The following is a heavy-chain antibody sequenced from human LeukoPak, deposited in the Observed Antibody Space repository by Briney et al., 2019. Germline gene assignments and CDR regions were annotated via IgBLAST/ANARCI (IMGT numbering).Heavy chain of an antibody. Sequence: GGSLRLSCAASGFTFSNAWMSWVRQAPGKGLEWVANIKPDGTTKFYVDSVKGRFTISRDNALNSLYLQMNSLRAEDTAIYYCARLHDYGDYVDYPFDYWGQGTLVTVSS. V-gene: IGHV3-7*03. CDR1: GFTFSNAW. CDR3: ARLHDYGDYVDYPFDY. D-gene: IGHD4-17*01. J-gene: IGHJ4*02. CDR2: IKPDGTTK.